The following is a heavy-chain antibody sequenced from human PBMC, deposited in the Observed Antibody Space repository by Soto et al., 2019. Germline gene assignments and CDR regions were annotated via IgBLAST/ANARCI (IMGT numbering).Heavy chain of an antibody. Sequence: GSLRLSCAASGFTFSSYEMNWVRQAPGKGLEWVSYISSSGSTIYYADSVKGRFTISRDNAKNSLYLQMNSLRAEDTAVYYCARDDSGELVYYYYYYGMDVWGQGTTVTVSS. CDR2: ISSSGSTI. D-gene: IGHD3-9*01. CDR3: ARDDSGELVYYYYYYGMDV. J-gene: IGHJ6*02. V-gene: IGHV3-48*03. CDR1: GFTFSSYE.